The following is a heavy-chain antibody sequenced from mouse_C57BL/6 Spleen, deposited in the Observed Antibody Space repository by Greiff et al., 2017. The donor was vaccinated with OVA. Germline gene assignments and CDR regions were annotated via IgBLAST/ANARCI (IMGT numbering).Heavy chain of an antibody. CDR2: ISYDGSN. D-gene: IGHD1-1*01. V-gene: IGHV3-6*01. J-gene: IGHJ1*03. Sequence: ESGPGLVKPSQSLSLTCSVTGYSITSGYYWNWIRQFPGNKLEWMGYISYDGSNNYNPSLKNRISITRDTSKNQFFLKLNSVTTEDTATYYCASSTVVEWYFDVWGTGTTVTVSS. CDR1: GYSITSGYY. CDR3: ASSTVVEWYFDV.